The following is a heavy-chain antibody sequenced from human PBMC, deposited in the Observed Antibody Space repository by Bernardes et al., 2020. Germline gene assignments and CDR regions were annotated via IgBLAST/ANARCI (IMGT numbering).Heavy chain of an antibody. V-gene: IGHV4-38-2*02. CDR1: GYSISSGYY. CDR2: IYHSGST. D-gene: IGHD6-13*01. Sequence: SETLSLTCAVSGYSISSGYYWGWIRQPPGKGLEWIGSIYHSGSTYYNPSLKSRVTISVDTSKNQFSLKLSSVTAADTAVYYCAREMQQLGVYNWFDPWGQGTLVTVSS. J-gene: IGHJ5*02. CDR3: AREMQQLGVYNWFDP.